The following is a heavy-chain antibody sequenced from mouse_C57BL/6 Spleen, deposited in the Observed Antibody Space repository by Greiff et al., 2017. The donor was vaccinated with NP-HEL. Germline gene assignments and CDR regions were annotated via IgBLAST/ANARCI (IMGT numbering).Heavy chain of an antibody. V-gene: IGHV10-1*01. CDR2: IRSKSNNYAT. CDR1: GFSFNTYA. D-gene: IGHD1-1*01. Sequence: EVQRVESGGGLVQPKGSLKLSCAASGFSFNTYAMNWVRQAPGKGLEWVARIRSKSNNYATYYADSVKDRFTISRDDSESMLYQQMSNMKTEYTAIYYCGRQDGDYSFDYWGQGTTLTVSA. CDR3: GRQDGDYSFDY. J-gene: IGHJ2*01.